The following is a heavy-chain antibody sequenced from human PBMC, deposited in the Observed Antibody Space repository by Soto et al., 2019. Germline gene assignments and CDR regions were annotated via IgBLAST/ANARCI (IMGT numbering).Heavy chain of an antibody. CDR3: AIWIGAFDY. Sequence: QVQLVQSGAEVKKPGSSVKVSCKASGGTFSSYAISWVRQAPGQGLEWMGGIIPSFGTANYAQKFQGRATITADESTCTAYMEMSSLRSEDTVVYYCAIWIGAFDYWGQGTLVTVSS. J-gene: IGHJ4*02. V-gene: IGHV1-69*01. CDR1: GGTFSSYA. D-gene: IGHD2-2*03. CDR2: IIPSFGTA.